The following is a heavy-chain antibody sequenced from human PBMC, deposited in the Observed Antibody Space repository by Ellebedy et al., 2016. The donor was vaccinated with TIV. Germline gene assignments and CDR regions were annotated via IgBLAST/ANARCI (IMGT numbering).Heavy chain of an antibody. Sequence: GGSLRLXXAASGFTFSSYGMHWVRQAPGKGLEWVAVISYDGSKKSYADSVKGRFTISRDNSKNTLYLQMNSLRAEDTAVYYCAKDLRQRLPEIAFDIWGQGTMVTVPS. CDR2: ISYDGSKK. J-gene: IGHJ3*02. D-gene: IGHD6-25*01. CDR1: GFTFSSYG. V-gene: IGHV3-30*18. CDR3: AKDLRQRLPEIAFDI.